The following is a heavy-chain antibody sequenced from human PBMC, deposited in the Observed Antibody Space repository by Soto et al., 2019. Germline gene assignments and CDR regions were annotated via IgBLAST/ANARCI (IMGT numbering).Heavy chain of an antibody. Sequence: GSLRLSCEASGFTISECSMNWVRQAPGKGLEWLAYITIRTGNVLYADSVRGRFTISADNAENSVILQMNSLRDEDSAVYFCVRDRDLYRDMFHADLWGQGTLVTVPQ. CDR3: VRDRDLYRDMFHADL. CDR1: GFTISECS. J-gene: IGHJ4*01. D-gene: IGHD3-10*02. V-gene: IGHV3-48*02. CDR2: ITIRTGNV.